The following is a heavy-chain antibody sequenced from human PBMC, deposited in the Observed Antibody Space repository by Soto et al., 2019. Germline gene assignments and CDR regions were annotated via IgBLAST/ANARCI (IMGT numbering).Heavy chain of an antibody. D-gene: IGHD1-26*01. J-gene: IGHJ4*02. CDR3: AGIYSGSPGGTWRY. Sequence: QAQLQESGPGLVKPSQTLSLTCTVSGGSISSGGYYWSWIRQHPGKGLEWIGYIYYSGSTYYNPSIRSRITTSIDTSKTQCSLKLSPVTAADTAVYYCAGIYSGSPGGTWRYWGQGTLVTVSS. CDR2: IYYSGST. V-gene: IGHV4-31*03. CDR1: GGSISSGGYY.